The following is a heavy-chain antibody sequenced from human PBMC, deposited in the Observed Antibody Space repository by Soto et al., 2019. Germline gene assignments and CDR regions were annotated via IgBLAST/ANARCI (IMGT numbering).Heavy chain of an antibody. CDR3: ARGGTMVRGHLNWFDP. J-gene: IGHJ5*02. Sequence: PSQTLSLTCAISGDSVSSNSAAWNWIRQSPSRGLEWLGRTYYRSKWYNDYAVSVKSRITINPDTSKNQFSLQLNSVTPEDTAVYYCARGGTMVRGHLNWFDPWGQGTLVTVSS. CDR2: TYYRSKWYN. V-gene: IGHV6-1*01. CDR1: GDSVSSNSAA. D-gene: IGHD3-10*01.